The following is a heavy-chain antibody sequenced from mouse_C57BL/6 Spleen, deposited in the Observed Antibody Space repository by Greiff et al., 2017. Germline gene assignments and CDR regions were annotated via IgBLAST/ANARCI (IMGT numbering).Heavy chain of an antibody. CDR3: ARLGGNSSMDY. D-gene: IGHD2-1*01. CDR1: GYAFTNYL. V-gene: IGHV1-54*01. CDR2: INPGSGGT. J-gene: IGHJ4*01. Sequence: VQLQQSGAELVRPGTSVKVSCKASGYAFTNYLIEWVKQRPGQGLEWIGVINPGSGGTNYNEKFKGKATLTADKSSSTAYMQLSSLTSEDSAVYFCARLGGNSSMDYWGQGTSVTVSS.